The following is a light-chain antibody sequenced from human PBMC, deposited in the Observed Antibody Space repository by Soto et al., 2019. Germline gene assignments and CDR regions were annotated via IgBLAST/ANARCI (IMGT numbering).Light chain of an antibody. J-gene: IGLJ3*02. CDR1: DSNIGSNT. V-gene: IGLV1-44*01. Sequence: QLVLTQPPSASGTPGQRVTISCSGSDSNIGSNTVNWYQQLPGTAPKLLVYSSNQRPSGVPDRFSGSKSGTSASLAISGLQSEDEADYYCAAWDGSLNGVVFGGGTKLTVL. CDR2: SSN. CDR3: AAWDGSLNGVV.